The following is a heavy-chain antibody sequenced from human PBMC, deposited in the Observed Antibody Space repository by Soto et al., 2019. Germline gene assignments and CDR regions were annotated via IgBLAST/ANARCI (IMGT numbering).Heavy chain of an antibody. V-gene: IGHV4-34*01. D-gene: IGHD1-1*01. CDR3: ARFRLGQLSFFDY. CDR2: INHSGST. Sequence: SETLSLTCAVYGGSFSGYYWSWIRQPPGKGLEWIGDINHSGSTNYNPSLKSRVTISIDTSKNQFSLKLSSVTAADTAVYYCARFRLGQLSFFDYWGQGTLVPVSS. J-gene: IGHJ4*02. CDR1: GGSFSGYY.